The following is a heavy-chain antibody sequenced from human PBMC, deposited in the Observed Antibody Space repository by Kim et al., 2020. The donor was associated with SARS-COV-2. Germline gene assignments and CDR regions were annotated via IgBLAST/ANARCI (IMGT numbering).Heavy chain of an antibody. Sequence: SVKGRVTIARDDSKSIAYMQMNSLKSEDTAVYYCTRDYDYIWGSYSTFDYWGQRTLVTVSS. J-gene: IGHJ4*02. V-gene: IGHV3-49*02. D-gene: IGHD3-16*01. CDR3: TRDYDYIWGSYSTFDY.